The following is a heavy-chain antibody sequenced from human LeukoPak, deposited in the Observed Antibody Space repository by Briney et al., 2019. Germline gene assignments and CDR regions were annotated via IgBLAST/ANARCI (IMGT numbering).Heavy chain of an antibody. D-gene: IGHD6-13*01. CDR3: ARDGRGTSSSWSFDN. CDR2: IYYGGST. V-gene: IGHV4-59*01. Sequence: SETLSLTCTVSGGSISGYYWSWIRQPPRKGLEWLGNIYYGGSTNYNPSLKSRVTISVDTSKKQFSLKLSSVTAADTAVYFCARDGRGTSSSWSFDNWGQGTLITVSS. CDR1: GGSISGYY. J-gene: IGHJ4*02.